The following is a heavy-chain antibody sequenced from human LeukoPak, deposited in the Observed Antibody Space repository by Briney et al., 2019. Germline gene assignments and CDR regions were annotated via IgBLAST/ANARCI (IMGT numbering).Heavy chain of an antibody. CDR3: ARDSEYSGYDLGGDFDY. J-gene: IGHJ4*02. CDR2: IYYSGST. CDR1: GGSISSSSYY. D-gene: IGHD5-12*01. Sequence: SETLSLTCTVSGGSISSSSYYWSWIRQPPGKGLEWIGYIYYSGSTNYNPSLKSRVTISVDTSKNQFSLKLSSVTAADTAVYYCARDSEYSGYDLGGDFDYWGQGTLVTVSS. V-gene: IGHV4-61*01.